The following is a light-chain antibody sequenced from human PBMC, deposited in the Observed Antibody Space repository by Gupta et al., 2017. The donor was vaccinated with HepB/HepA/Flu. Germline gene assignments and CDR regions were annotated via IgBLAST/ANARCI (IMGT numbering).Light chain of an antibody. CDR2: MVS. CDR3: QQYNSYPWT. CDR1: QSIYTW. J-gene: IGKJ1*01. Sequence: DILMTQSPSTLSDSVGDRVTITCRASQSIYTWLAWYQQKPGKAPKILIYMVSSLKSGVPSRFSGSASGTEFTLTISSLQPDDSATYYCQQYNSYPWTFGQGTKVEIK. V-gene: IGKV1-5*03.